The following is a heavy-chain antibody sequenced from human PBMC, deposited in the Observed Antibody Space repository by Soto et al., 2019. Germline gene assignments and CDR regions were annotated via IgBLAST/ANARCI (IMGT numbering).Heavy chain of an antibody. V-gene: IGHV4-30-2*01. D-gene: IGHD3-9*01. CDR2: IYHSGST. CDR1: GGSISSGGYS. CDR3: ARARSDYDTSYYFDY. Sequence: PSETLSLTCAVSGGSISSGGYSWSWIRQPPGKGLEWIGYIYHSGSTYYNPSLKSRVTISVDRSKNQFSLKLSSVTAADTAVYYCARARSDYDTSYYFDYWGQGTLVTVSS. J-gene: IGHJ4*02.